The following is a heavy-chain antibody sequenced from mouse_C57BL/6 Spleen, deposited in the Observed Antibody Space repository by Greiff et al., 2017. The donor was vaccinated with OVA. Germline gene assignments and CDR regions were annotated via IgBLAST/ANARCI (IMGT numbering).Heavy chain of an antibody. J-gene: IGHJ4*01. CDR3: ASPLYEGYYYAMDY. D-gene: IGHD3-3*01. V-gene: IGHV1-55*01. CDR1: GYTFTSYW. CDR2: IYPGSGST. Sequence: QVQLQQPGAELVKPGASVKMSCKASGYTFTSYWITWVKQRPGQGLEWIGDIYPGSGSTNYNGKFKGKATLTADKSSSTAYMQLSSLTSEDSAVYCCASPLYEGYYYAMDYWGQGTSVTVSS.